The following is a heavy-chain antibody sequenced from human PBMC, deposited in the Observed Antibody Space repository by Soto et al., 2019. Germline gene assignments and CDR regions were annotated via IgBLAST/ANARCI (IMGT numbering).Heavy chain of an antibody. CDR3: GRESGETWDYEAS. D-gene: IGHD1-7*01. CDR2: LNTYGNT. Sequence: SETLSLTCTVSGGSISSYRWSWIRQPAGKGLEWIGRLNTYGNTHYNPSLKSRVTVSVDTSRNQFFLTLRSVTAADSAVYHCGRESGETWDYEASWGQGTPVTVS. CDR1: GGSISSYR. J-gene: IGHJ5*02. V-gene: IGHV4-4*07.